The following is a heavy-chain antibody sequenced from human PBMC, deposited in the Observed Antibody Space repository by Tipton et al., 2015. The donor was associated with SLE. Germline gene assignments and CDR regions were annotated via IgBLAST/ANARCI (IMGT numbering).Heavy chain of an antibody. CDR1: GGSISSGGYY. Sequence: TLSLTCTVSGGSISSGGYYWSWIRQHPGKGLEWIGYIYYSGSTYYNPSLKSRVTISVDTSKNQFSLKLSSVTAADTAVYYCARAASGCSSTSCPFDYWGQGTLVTASS. CDR2: IYYSGST. J-gene: IGHJ4*02. V-gene: IGHV4-31*03. D-gene: IGHD2-2*01. CDR3: ARAASGCSSTSCPFDY.